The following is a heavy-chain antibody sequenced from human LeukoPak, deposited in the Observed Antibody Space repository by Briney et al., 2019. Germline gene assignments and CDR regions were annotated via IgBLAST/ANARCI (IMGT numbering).Heavy chain of an antibody. V-gene: IGHV3-21*01. J-gene: IGHJ4*02. D-gene: IGHD3-16*01. CDR1: GFTFSSYN. CDR2: VTSSGSYV. CDR3: ARDPGGGGY. Sequence: PGGSLRLSCAASGFTFSSYNMNWVRQAPGKGLEWVSSVTSSGSYVYYADSVKGRFTISRKNAKNSLFLQMNSLRAEDTAVYYCARDPGGGGYWGQGTLVTVSS.